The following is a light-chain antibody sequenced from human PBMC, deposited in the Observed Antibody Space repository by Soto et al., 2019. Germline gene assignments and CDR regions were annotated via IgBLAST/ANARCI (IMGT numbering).Light chain of an antibody. CDR1: QGISSY. Sequence: AVRMTQSPSSFSASTGDRVTITCRASQGISSYLAWYQQKPVKAPKLLIYAASTLQSGVPSRFSGSGSGTDFTLTISCLQSEDFATYYCQQYYSYPLTFGEGTKVEIQ. CDR2: AAS. V-gene: IGKV1-8*01. J-gene: IGKJ4*01. CDR3: QQYYSYPLT.